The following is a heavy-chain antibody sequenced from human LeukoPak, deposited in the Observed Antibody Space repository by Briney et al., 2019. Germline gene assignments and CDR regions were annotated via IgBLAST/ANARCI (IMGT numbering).Heavy chain of an antibody. V-gene: IGHV3-23*01. CDR3: AKIPKGGYFDS. Sequence: QAWGSLRLSCAASGFTFNNYAMNWVRQAPGKGLEWVSHISPSGDSTYYSDSVKGRFTISRDSSKNTLSLQMNSLRAEDTAVYYCAKIPKGGYFDSWGQGTLVTVSS. CDR1: GFTFNNYA. CDR2: ISPSGDST. J-gene: IGHJ4*02. D-gene: IGHD2-2*01.